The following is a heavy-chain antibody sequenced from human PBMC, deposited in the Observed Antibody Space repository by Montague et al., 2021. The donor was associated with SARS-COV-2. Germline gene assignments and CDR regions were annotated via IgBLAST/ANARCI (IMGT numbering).Heavy chain of an antibody. V-gene: IGHV4-31*03. CDR1: GGSISSGGYY. J-gene: IGHJ4*02. CDR3: ARSESPSYSSSPFDY. CDR2: IYYSGST. D-gene: IGHD6-13*01. Sequence: TLSLTCIVSGGSISSGGYYWSWIRQHPGKGLEWIGYIYYSGSTYYNPSLKSRLSISLDTSKNHFSLRLSSVAAADTAVYYCARSESPSYSSSPFDYWGQGTLVTVSS.